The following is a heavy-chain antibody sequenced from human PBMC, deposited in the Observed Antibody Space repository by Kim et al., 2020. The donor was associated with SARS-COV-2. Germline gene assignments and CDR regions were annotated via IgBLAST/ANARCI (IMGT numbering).Heavy chain of an antibody. CDR1: GGSISSGGYY. Sequence: SETLSLTCTVSGGSISSGGYYWSWIRQHPGKGLEWIGYIYYSGSTYYNPSLKSRVTISVDTSKNQFSLKLSSVTAADTAVYYCARVSGGFGELFFGYWGQGTLVTVSS. CDR3: ARVSGGFGELFFGY. V-gene: IGHV4-31*03. CDR2: IYYSGST. J-gene: IGHJ4*02. D-gene: IGHD3-10*01.